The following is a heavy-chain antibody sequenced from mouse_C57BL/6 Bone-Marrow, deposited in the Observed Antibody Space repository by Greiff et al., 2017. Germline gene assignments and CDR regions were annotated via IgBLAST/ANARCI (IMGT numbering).Heavy chain of an antibody. Sequence: VQLQQSGPGLVQPSQSLSITCTVSGFSFTSYGVHWVRQSPGKGLEWLGVIWSGGSTDYNAAFISRLSISKDNSKSQVFFKMNSLQADDTAIYYCARNSYYYGSSYGGYYAMDYWGQGTSVTVSS. CDR1: GFSFTSYG. V-gene: IGHV2-2*01. D-gene: IGHD1-1*01. CDR3: ARNSYYYGSSYGGYYAMDY. J-gene: IGHJ4*01. CDR2: IWSGGST.